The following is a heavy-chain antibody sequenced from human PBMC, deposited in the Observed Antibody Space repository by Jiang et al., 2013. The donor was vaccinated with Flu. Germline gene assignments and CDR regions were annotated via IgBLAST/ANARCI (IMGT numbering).Heavy chain of an antibody. Sequence: GPGLVKPSETLSLTCTVSGGSISTYYWSWIRQPPGKGLEWIGYTYNSGSTNYNPSLKSRVTISVDTSKNQFSLKLSSVTAADTAVYYCARDGSHTYGKTYHHWGQGTQVNVSS. V-gene: IGHV4-59*01. CDR1: GGSISTYY. CDR3: ARDGSHTYGKTYHH. D-gene: IGHD5-18*01. CDR2: TYNSGST. J-gene: IGHJ1*01.